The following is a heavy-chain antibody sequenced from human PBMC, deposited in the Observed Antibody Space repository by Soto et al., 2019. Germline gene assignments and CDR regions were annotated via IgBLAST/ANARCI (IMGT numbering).Heavy chain of an antibody. CDR3: TRLPYCSGGSCYFGADY. V-gene: IGHV3-73*01. D-gene: IGHD2-15*01. CDR1: GFTFSGSA. Sequence: GGSLRLSCAASGFTFSGSAMHWVRQASGKGLEWVGRIRSKANSYATAYAASVKGRFTISRDDSKNTAYLQMNSLKTEDTAVYYCTRLPYCSGGSCYFGADYWGQGTLVTVSS. J-gene: IGHJ4*02. CDR2: IRSKANSYAT.